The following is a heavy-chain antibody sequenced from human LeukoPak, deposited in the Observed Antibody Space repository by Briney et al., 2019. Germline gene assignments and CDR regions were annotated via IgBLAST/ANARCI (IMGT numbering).Heavy chain of an antibody. D-gene: IGHD5-18*01. Sequence: GGSLRLSCAASGFTFSSYSMNWVRQAPRKGLEWVANIKQDGSEKYYVDSVKGRFTISRDNAKNSLYLQMNSLRAEDTAVYYCARVEGYSYGYFDYWGQGTLVTVSS. V-gene: IGHV3-7*03. CDR2: IKQDGSEK. J-gene: IGHJ4*02. CDR3: ARVEGYSYGYFDY. CDR1: GFTFSSYS.